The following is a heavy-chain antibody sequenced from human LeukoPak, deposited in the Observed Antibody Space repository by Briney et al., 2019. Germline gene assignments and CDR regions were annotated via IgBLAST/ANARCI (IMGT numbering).Heavy chain of an antibody. Sequence: PSETLSLTCTVSGGSISSSSYYWGWIRQPPGKGLEWIGSIYYSGSTYYNPSLKSRVTISVDTSKNQFSLKLSSVTAADTAVYYCARELVEMATMAQLDYWGQGTLVTVSS. V-gene: IGHV4-39*07. CDR3: ARELVEMATMAQLDY. J-gene: IGHJ4*02. CDR1: GGSISSSSYY. CDR2: IYYSGST. D-gene: IGHD5-24*01.